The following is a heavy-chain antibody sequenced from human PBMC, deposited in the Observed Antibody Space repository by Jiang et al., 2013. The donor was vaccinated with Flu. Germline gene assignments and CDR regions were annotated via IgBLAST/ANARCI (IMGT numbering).Heavy chain of an antibody. CDR1: GFTFSDYN. D-gene: IGHD3-16*01. J-gene: IGHJ4*02. CDR3: ARDGGPWYYFEN. Sequence: RLSCAASGFTFSDYNMNWIRQAPGKGLEWVSYISGSGSTLYYADSVRGRFTISRDNAKKSLYLQMNTLRAEDTAVYYCARDGGPWYYFENWGQGTLVTVSS. V-gene: IGHV3-11*01. CDR2: ISGSGSTL.